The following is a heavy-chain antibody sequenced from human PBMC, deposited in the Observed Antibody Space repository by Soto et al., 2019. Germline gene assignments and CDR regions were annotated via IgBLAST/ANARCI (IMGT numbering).Heavy chain of an antibody. J-gene: IGHJ6*03. CDR1: GGSVSSGDYY. CDR2: IYYSGST. CDR3: ARDLYGSGTKRSYYMDV. D-gene: IGHD3-10*01. Sequence: SETLSLTCTVSGGSVSSGDYYWSWIRQPPEKGLEYIGYIYYSGSTNYNPSLKSRVTISVDTSKNQFSLKLSSVTAADTAVYYCARDLYGSGTKRSYYMDVWGKGTTVTVSS. V-gene: IGHV4-61*08.